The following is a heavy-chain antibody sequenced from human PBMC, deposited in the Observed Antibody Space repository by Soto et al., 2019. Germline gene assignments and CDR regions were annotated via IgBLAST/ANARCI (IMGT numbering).Heavy chain of an antibody. J-gene: IGHJ4*02. D-gene: IGHD6-19*01. V-gene: IGHV3-23*01. Sequence: EVQLLESGGGLVQPGGSLRLSCAASGFTFSTYAMNWVRQAPGKGLEWVSGISGSGDSTYYADSVKGRFTVSRDNSKNTLYMRMNRIRAEDTAVFYCAKERSSGWSFDYWGQGTLVTVSS. CDR2: ISGSGDST. CDR3: AKERSSGWSFDY. CDR1: GFTFSTYA.